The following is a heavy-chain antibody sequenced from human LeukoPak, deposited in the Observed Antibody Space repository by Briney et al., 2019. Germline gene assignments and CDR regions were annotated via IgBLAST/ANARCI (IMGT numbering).Heavy chain of an antibody. CDR1: GGSISSGSYY. Sequence: SETLSLTCTVSGGSISSGSYYWSWVRQPAGKGLEWIGRIYTSGSTNYNPSRKSRVTISVDTSKNQFSLKLSSVTAADTAVYYCARSASPKAVAGTNWFDPWGQGTLVTVSS. CDR3: ARSASPKAVAGTNWFDP. D-gene: IGHD6-19*01. CDR2: IYTSGST. V-gene: IGHV4-61*02. J-gene: IGHJ5*02.